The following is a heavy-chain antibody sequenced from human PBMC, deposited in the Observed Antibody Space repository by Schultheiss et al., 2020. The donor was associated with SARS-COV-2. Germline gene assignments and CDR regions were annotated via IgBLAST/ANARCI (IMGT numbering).Heavy chain of an antibody. CDR2: ISAYNGNT. CDR3: ARRGAGYNYGTFDY. V-gene: IGHV1-18*01. CDR1: GYTFTSYG. J-gene: IGHJ4*02. Sequence: GESLKISCKASGYTFTSYGISWVRQAPGQGLEWMGWISAYNGNTNYAQKLQGRVTMTTDTSTSTAYMELRSLRSDDTAVYYCARRGAGYNYGTFDYWGQGTLVTVSS. D-gene: IGHD5-24*01.